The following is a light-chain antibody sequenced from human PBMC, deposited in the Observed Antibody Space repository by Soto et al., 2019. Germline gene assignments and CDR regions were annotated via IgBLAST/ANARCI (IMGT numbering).Light chain of an antibody. V-gene: IGKV4-1*01. CDR3: QQYYTTLYT. CDR1: QSLLYSSNNENS. J-gene: IGKJ2*01. CDR2: WAS. Sequence: DIVMTQSPDSLAVSLGERATINCKSSQSLLYSSNNENSLAWFQQRPGQPPKLLIYWASTRESGVPDPFSGSGSGTDFTLTISSLQAEDVAVYYCQQYYTTLYTFGQGTKLEIK.